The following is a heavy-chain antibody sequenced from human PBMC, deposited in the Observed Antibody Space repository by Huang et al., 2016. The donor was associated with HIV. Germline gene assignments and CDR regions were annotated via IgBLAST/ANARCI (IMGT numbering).Heavy chain of an antibody. Sequence: QLQLQESGPGLVKTSETLSLTCPVYGGSISRSSYYVGWIRQPPGKGLVWIWSIYYSGKTYYNQSLKSRVTISVDTAKNQFSLRLSSVTASETAVYYCARHDIYCSDGSCSGFDYWGQGSLVTVSS. J-gene: IGHJ4*02. CDR2: IYYSGKT. CDR1: GGSISRSSYY. D-gene: IGHD2-15*01. V-gene: IGHV4-39*01. CDR3: ARHDIYCSDGSCSGFDY.